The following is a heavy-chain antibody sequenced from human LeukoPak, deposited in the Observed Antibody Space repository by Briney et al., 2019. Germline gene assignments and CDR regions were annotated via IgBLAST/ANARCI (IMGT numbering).Heavy chain of an antibody. V-gene: IGHV3-23*01. J-gene: IGHJ4*02. CDR1: GFTFSSYS. Sequence: GGSLRLSCAASGFTFSSYSMNWVRQAPGKGLEWVSAISGSGGSTYYADSVKGRFTISRDNSKNTLYLQMNSLRAEDTAVYYCAKVPYYDFWSGYFDYWGQGTLVTVSS. CDR2: ISGSGGST. D-gene: IGHD3-3*01. CDR3: AKVPYYDFWSGYFDY.